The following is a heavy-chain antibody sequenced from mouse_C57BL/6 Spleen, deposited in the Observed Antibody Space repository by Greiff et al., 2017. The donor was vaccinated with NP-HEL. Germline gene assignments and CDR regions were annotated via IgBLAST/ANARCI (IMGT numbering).Heavy chain of an antibody. Sequence: EVKVVESGPELVKPGASVKISCKASGYSFTDYNMNWVKQSNGKSLEWIGVINPNYGTTSYNQKFKGKATLPVDQSSSTAYMPLNRLTSEDSAVYYCAINGRSDEAMDYWGQGTSVTVSS. V-gene: IGHV1-39*01. CDR1: GYSFTDYN. J-gene: IGHJ4*01. D-gene: IGHD1-1*01. CDR2: INPNYGTT. CDR3: AINGRSDEAMDY.